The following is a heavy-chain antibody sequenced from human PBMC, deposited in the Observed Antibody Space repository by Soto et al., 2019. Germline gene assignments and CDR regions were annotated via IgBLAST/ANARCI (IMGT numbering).Heavy chain of an antibody. J-gene: IGHJ4*02. Sequence: GGSLRLSCAASGFTFSSYAMSWFRQAPGKGLEWVSAISGSGGSTYYADSVKGRFTISRDNSKNTLYLQMNSLRAEDTAVYYCAKKKDMYSSGWLPRVNFDYWGQGTLVTVSS. V-gene: IGHV3-23*01. CDR2: ISGSGGST. CDR1: GFTFSSYA. D-gene: IGHD6-19*01. CDR3: AKKKDMYSSGWLPRVNFDY.